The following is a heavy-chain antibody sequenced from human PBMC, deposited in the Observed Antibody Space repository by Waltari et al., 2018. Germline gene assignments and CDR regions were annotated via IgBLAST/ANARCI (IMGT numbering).Heavy chain of an antibody. CDR3: ARDRGRGLYFDS. D-gene: IGHD2-15*01. CDR1: GDSMSENYW. Sequence: QLQLQQSGPGLVKPSESLSLTCGVSGDSMSENYWWSWVRQSPEKGLEWIGQIHRSGKTYYNPSLGTPVIVSMDTSNNKFCLKFTSAMAADTAVYYCARDRGRGLYFDSWGQGTLVTGSP. J-gene: IGHJ4*02. V-gene: IGHV4-4*02. CDR2: IHRSGKT.